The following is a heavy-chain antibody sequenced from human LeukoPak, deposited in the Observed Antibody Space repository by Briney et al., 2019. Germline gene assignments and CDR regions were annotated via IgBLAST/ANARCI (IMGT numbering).Heavy chain of an antibody. CDR2: IDPSDSYT. J-gene: IGHJ4*01. CDR1: GYSFTNYW. CDR3: ARHRKRDTLTGDFDY. Sequence: GESLKISCKGSGYSFTNYWISWVRQMPGKGLEWMGTIDPSDSYTNYSPSFQGHVTISADRSVTTAYLQWSSLKASDTAMYYCARHRKRDTLTGDFDYWGQGTLVTVSS. V-gene: IGHV5-10-1*01. D-gene: IGHD3-9*01.